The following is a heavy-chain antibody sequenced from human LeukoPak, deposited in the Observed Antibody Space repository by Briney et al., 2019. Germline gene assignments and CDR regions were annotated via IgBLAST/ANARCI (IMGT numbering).Heavy chain of an antibody. CDR3: ARGKIVVVPAAISYYYYMDV. D-gene: IGHD2-2*02. CDR2: INHSGST. V-gene: IGHV4-39*07. Sequence: SETLSLTCTVSGGSISSGDYYWSWIRQPPGKGLEWIGEINHSGSTNYNPSLKSRVTISVDTSKNQFSLKLSSVTAADTAVYYCARGKIVVVPAAISYYYYMDVWGKGTTVTVSS. CDR1: GGSISSGDYY. J-gene: IGHJ6*03.